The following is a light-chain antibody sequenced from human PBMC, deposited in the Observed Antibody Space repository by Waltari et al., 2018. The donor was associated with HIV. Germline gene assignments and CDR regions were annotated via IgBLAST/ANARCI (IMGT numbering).Light chain of an antibody. CDR3: QAWDSNTVV. Sequence: SYELTQPPSVSVSPGQTASITCSGDSLGAKYACWYKQKPGQSPVLVIYYDSRRPPGIPERFSGSNSGNTATLTISGTQAMDEADYYCQAWDSNTVVFGGGTKLTVL. V-gene: IGLV3-1*01. CDR1: SLGAKY. CDR2: YDS. J-gene: IGLJ2*01.